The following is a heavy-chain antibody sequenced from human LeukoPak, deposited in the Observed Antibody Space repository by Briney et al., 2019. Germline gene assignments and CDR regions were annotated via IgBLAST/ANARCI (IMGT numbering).Heavy chain of an antibody. CDR1: GFTFSLYA. D-gene: IGHD5/OR15-5a*01. V-gene: IGHV3-23*01. J-gene: IGHJ3*02. CDR2: LSGNAGNT. Sequence: PGGSLRLSCAASGFTFSLYAMNWVRQAPGKGLEWVSPLSGNAGNTYYADSVKGRFTISRDNYKDTLYLLMNSLRAEDTALYYCARHSVTNAFEIWGQGKMDTVSS. CDR3: ARHSVTNAFEI.